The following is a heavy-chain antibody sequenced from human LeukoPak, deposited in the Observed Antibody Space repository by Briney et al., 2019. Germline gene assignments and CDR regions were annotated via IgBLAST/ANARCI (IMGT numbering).Heavy chain of an antibody. J-gene: IGHJ5*02. Sequence: ASVKVSCKASGYTFTNYDINWVRQATGQGLEWMGWINPHSGATNYAQRFQGRVSMDASIDTAYMELSRLTSDDTAVYYCATSSSVTHTRDPWGQGTLVTVSS. D-gene: IGHD5/OR15-5a*01. CDR2: INPHSGAT. CDR3: ATSSSVTHTRDP. CDR1: GYTFTNYD. V-gene: IGHV1-2*02.